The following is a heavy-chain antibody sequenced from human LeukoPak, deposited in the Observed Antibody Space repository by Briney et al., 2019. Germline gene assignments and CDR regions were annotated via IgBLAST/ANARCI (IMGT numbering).Heavy chain of an antibody. J-gene: IGHJ5*02. V-gene: IGHV1-18*01. D-gene: IGHD6-19*01. CDR3: VRGSRAAVAGTSWFDP. Sequence: ASVKVSCKASGYTFTSYGISWVRQAPGQGLEWMGWISAYNGNTNYAQKLQGRVTMTTDTSTSTAYMELRSLRSDDTAVYYCVRGSRAAVAGTSWFDPWGQGTLVTVSS. CDR1: GYTFTSYG. CDR2: ISAYNGNT.